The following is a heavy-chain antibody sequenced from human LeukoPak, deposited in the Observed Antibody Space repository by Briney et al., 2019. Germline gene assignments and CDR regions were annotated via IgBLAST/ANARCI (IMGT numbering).Heavy chain of an antibody. Sequence: RGSLRLSCAASGFTFSIYWMNWVRQAPGKGLEWVANIKQDGSEKYYADSVKGRFTISRDNARNSLYLQMSSLRAEDTAVYYCASYYSGGSWTGFDPWGQGSLVTVSS. V-gene: IGHV3-7*03. CDR2: IKQDGSEK. CDR3: ASYYSGGSWTGFDP. J-gene: IGHJ5*02. CDR1: GFTFSIYW. D-gene: IGHD2-15*01.